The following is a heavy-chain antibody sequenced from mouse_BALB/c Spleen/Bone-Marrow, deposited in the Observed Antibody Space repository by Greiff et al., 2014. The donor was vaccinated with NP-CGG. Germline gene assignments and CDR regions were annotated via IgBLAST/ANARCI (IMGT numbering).Heavy chain of an antibody. V-gene: IGHV14-3*02. Sequence: DVKLVESGADLVKPGASVKLSCTTSGFNIKDTFMHWVKQRPEQGLEWIGRIDPASGNTKYDPKFQGKATITADTSSNKVSLQLSGLTYEDTAVYCCAHEARFTYWGQGTLVTVSA. CDR3: AHEARFTY. CDR2: IDPASGNT. J-gene: IGHJ3*01. CDR1: GFNIKDTF.